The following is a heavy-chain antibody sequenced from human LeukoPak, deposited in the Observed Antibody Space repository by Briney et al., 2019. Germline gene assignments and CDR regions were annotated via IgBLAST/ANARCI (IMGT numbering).Heavy chain of an antibody. Sequence: SVKVSCKASGGTFSSYAISWVRQAPGQGLEWMGGIIPIFGTANYAQKFQGRVTITADESTSTAYVELSSLRSEDTAVYYCATAISYSWYQLPSFSPFDYWGQGTLVTVSS. CDR2: IIPIFGTA. CDR3: ATAISYSWYQLPSFSPFDY. V-gene: IGHV1-69*13. CDR1: GGTFSSYA. J-gene: IGHJ4*02. D-gene: IGHD2-2*01.